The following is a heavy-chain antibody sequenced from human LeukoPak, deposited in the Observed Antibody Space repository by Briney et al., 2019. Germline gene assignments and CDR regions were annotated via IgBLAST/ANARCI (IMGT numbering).Heavy chain of an antibody. V-gene: IGHV3-30*03. CDR3: ARDVAAPGGVYFDY. CDR1: GFTFSRDG. D-gene: IGHD3-16*01. J-gene: IGHJ4*02. Sequence: PGRSLRLSCAASGFTFSRDGMHWVRQAPGKGLEWVAVISNDETNKYYADSVKGRFTISRDNSKNTLYLQMNSLRAEDTAVYYCARDVAAPGGVYFDYWGQGTLVTVSS. CDR2: ISNDETNK.